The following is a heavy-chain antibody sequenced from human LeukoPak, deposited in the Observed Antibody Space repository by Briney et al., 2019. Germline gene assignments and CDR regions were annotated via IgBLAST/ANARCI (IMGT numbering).Heavy chain of an antibody. V-gene: IGHV3-21*01. CDR3: ARIGSYYDSSGYYQDTDFDY. Sequence: GGSLRLSCAASGFSFSTYNMNWVRQAPGKGLEWVSSISSSSSYIYYADSVKGRFTISRDNAKNSLYLQMNSLRAEDTAVYYCARIGSYYDSSGYYQDTDFDYWGQGTLVTVSS. J-gene: IGHJ4*02. D-gene: IGHD3-22*01. CDR1: GFSFSTYN. CDR2: ISSSSSYI.